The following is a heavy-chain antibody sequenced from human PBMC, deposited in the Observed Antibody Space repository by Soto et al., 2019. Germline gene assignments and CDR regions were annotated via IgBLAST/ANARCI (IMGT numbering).Heavy chain of an antibody. V-gene: IGHV3-23*01. Sequence: EVQLLESGGGLVQPGGSLRLSCAASGFTFSSYAMSWVRQAPGKGLEWVSVMSGSGDSTYYADSVKGRFTISRDNSKSTLYLQMNSLRAEDTAVYYCARRSSGWFFDCWGQGTLVTVSS. J-gene: IGHJ4*02. CDR1: GFTFSSYA. D-gene: IGHD6-19*01. CDR3: ARRSSGWFFDC. CDR2: MSGSGDST.